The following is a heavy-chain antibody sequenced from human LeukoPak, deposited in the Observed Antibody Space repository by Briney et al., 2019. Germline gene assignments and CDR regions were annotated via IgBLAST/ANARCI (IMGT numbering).Heavy chain of an antibody. V-gene: IGHV3-53*01. Sequence: GGSLRLSWAASGFTVSSNYMSWVRQAPGKGLEWVSVIYSGGSTYYADSVKGRFTISRDNSKNTLYLQMNSLRAEDTAVYYCARGYSYGNFDYWGQGTLVTVSS. J-gene: IGHJ4*02. CDR2: IYSGGST. CDR3: ARGYSYGNFDY. D-gene: IGHD5-18*01. CDR1: GFTVSSNY.